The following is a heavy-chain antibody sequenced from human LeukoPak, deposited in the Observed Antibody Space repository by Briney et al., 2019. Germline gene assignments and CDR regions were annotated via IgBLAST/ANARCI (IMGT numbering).Heavy chain of an antibody. D-gene: IGHD2-15*01. CDR3: AKDVGYCSGGSCYSNYYYYGMDV. CDR2: ISGSGGST. Sequence: GGSLRLSCAASGFTFSSYAMSWVRQAPGKGLEWASAISGSGGSTYYADSVKGRFTISRDNSKNTPYLQMNSLRAEDTAVYYCAKDVGYCSGGSCYSNYYYYGMDVWGQGTTVTVSS. J-gene: IGHJ6*02. CDR1: GFTFSSYA. V-gene: IGHV3-23*01.